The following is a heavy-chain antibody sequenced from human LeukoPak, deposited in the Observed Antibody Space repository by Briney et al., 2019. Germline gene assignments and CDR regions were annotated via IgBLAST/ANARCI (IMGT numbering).Heavy chain of an antibody. J-gene: IGHJ4*02. CDR3: AKVGITFGGVPYYFDY. D-gene: IGHD3-16*01. V-gene: IGHV3-23*01. CDR1: GFTFSSYA. CDR2: ISGSGGST. Sequence: PGSSLRLSCAASGFTFSSYAMSWVRQAPGKGLEWVSAISGSGGSTYYADSVKGRFTISRDNSKNTLYLQMNSLRAEDTAVYYCAKVGITFGGVPYYFDYWGQGTLVTVSS.